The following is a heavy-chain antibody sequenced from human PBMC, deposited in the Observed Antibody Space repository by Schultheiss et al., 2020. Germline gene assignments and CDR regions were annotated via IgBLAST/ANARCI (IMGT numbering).Heavy chain of an antibody. D-gene: IGHD1-26*01. Sequence: GGSLRLSCAASGFTFSSYGMHWVRQAPGKGLEWVAIISYDGSNKYYANSVKGRFTISRDNSKNTLYLQMSTLRDEDTAVYSCARVRGKSLFDYWGQGALVTVAS. V-gene: IGHV3-30*03. CDR3: ARVRGKSLFDY. CDR1: GFTFSSYG. J-gene: IGHJ4*02. CDR2: ISYDGSNK.